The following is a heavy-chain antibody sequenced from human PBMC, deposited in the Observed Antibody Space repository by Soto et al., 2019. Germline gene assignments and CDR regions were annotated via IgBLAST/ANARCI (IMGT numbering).Heavy chain of an antibody. CDR1: GYTFTSYD. CDR3: ARDPLYYDILTGYYGDWFDP. D-gene: IGHD3-9*01. Sequence: ASVKVSCKASGYTFTSYDINWVRQATGQGLEWMGWMNPNSGNTGYAQKFQGRVTMTRNTSISTAYMELSSLRSEDTAVYYCARDPLYYDILTGYYGDWFDPWGQGTLVTVSS. V-gene: IGHV1-8*01. J-gene: IGHJ5*02. CDR2: MNPNSGNT.